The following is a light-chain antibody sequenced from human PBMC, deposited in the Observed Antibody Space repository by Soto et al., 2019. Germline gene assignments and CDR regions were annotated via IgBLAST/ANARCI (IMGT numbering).Light chain of an antibody. Sequence: EIVLTQSPGTLSLSPGERATLSCRASESFARTYLAWYQQKPGQAPRLLIHGASSRATGIPDRFSVSNSGTDFTLTISRLEPEDSAVYYCQQYGASPLTFGGGTKVEIK. CDR3: QQYGASPLT. CDR1: ESFARTY. CDR2: GAS. J-gene: IGKJ4*01. V-gene: IGKV3-20*01.